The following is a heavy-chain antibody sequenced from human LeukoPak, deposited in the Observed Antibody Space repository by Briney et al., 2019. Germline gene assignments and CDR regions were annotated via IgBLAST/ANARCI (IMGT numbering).Heavy chain of an antibody. CDR1: GYTFTGYY. J-gene: IGHJ4*02. V-gene: IGHV1-2*02. Sequence: ASVKVSCKASGYTFTGYYMHWVRQAPGQGLEWMGWINPNSGGTNYAQKFQGRVTMTRDTSISTAYMELSRLRSDDTAVYYCARASPRAPYYFDYWGQGTLVTVSS. CDR3: ARASPRAPYYFDY. CDR2: INPNSGGT.